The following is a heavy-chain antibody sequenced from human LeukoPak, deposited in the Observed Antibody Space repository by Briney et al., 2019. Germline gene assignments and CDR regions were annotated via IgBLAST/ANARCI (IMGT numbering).Heavy chain of an antibody. CDR1: GFTFSSSW. CDR3: ARDNPPDY. V-gene: IGHV3-7*03. Sequence: GGSLRLSCVASGFTFSSSWMSWVRQAPGKGLERVANIKQDGSEKSYVESVRGRFTISRDNAKNSLYLQLNSLRAEDTALYYCARDNPPDYWGQGTLVTVSS. J-gene: IGHJ4*02. CDR2: IKQDGSEK.